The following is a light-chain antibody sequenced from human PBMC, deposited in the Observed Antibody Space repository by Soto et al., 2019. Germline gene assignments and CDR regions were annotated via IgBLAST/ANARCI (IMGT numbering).Light chain of an antibody. Sequence: QSALTQPASVSGSPGQSITISCTGTSSDVGGYNYVSWYQQHPGKAPKLMIYNVSNRPSGVSNRFSGSKSGNTASLTISGLQAEDEGHYYCSSFTSTSTLLFGAGTKLTVL. CDR1: SSDVGGYNY. CDR3: SSFTSTSTLL. V-gene: IGLV2-14*01. CDR2: NVS. J-gene: IGLJ2*01.